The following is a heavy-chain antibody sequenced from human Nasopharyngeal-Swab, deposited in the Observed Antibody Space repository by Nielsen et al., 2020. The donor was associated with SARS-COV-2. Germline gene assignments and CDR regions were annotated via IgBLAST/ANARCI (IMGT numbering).Heavy chain of an antibody. CDR3: AKVRPDGSGSYTYYFDY. CDR1: GFTFSSYA. V-gene: IGHV3-23*01. CDR2: ISGSGGST. Sequence: GGSLRLSCAASGFTFSSYAMSWVRKAPGKGLEWVSAISGSGGSTYYADSVKGRFTISRDNSKNTLYLQMNSLRAEDTAVYYCAKVRPDGSGSYTYYFDYWGQGTLVTVSS. D-gene: IGHD3-10*01. J-gene: IGHJ4*02.